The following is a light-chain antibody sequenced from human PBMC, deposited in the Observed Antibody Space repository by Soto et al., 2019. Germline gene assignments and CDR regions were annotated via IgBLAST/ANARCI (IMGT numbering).Light chain of an antibody. V-gene: IGKV3-20*01. J-gene: IGKJ3*01. CDR2: GPS. Sequence: EIVLTQSPGTLSLSPGERATLSCRASQSVSSSYLAWYQQKPGQAPRLLIYGPSSRATGIPDRFSGSGSRTDFTLTISRLEPEDFAVYYCQQYGAFGPGTKVDIK. CDR3: QQYGA. CDR1: QSVSSSY.